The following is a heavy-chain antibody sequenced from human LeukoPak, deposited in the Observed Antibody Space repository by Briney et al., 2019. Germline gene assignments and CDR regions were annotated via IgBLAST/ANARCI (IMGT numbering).Heavy chain of an antibody. J-gene: IGHJ4*02. Sequence: GGSLRLSCAASGFTFSDYYMSWIRQAPGKGLEWVSYISSSSSYTNYADSVKGRFTISRDNAKNSLYLQMNSLRAEDTAVYYCARDRFPFYGSGSSLDYWGQGTLVTVSS. CDR3: ARDRFPFYGSGSSLDY. CDR1: GFTFSDYY. V-gene: IGHV3-11*06. D-gene: IGHD3-10*01. CDR2: ISSSSSYT.